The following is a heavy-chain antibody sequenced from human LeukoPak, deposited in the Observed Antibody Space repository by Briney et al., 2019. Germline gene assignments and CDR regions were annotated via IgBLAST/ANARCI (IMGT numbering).Heavy chain of an antibody. V-gene: IGHV4-59*08. D-gene: IGHD3-22*01. CDR3: ARQPASSGYYYGWFDP. CDR2: IYYSGST. J-gene: IGHJ5*02. CDR1: GGSLSSYY. Sequence: SETLSLTCTVSGGSLSSYYWIWIRQPPGKGLEWIGYIYYSGSTNYNPSLKSRVTISVDTSKNQFSLKLSSVTAADTAVYYCARQPASSGYYYGWFDPWGQGTLVTVSS.